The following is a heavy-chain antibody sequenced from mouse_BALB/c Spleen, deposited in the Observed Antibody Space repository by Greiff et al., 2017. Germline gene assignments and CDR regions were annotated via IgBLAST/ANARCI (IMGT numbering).Heavy chain of an antibody. CDR2: IRNKANGYTT. J-gene: IGHJ2*01. CDR3: ARDIKLSGFDY. CDR1: GFTFTDYY. D-gene: IGHD3-1*01. Sequence: EVKVVESGGGLVQPGGSLRLSCATSGFTFTDYYMSWVRQPPGKALEWLGFIRNKANGYTTEYSASVKGRFTISRDNSQSILYLQMNTLRAEDSATYYCARDIKLSGFDYWGQGTTLTVSS. V-gene: IGHV7-3*02.